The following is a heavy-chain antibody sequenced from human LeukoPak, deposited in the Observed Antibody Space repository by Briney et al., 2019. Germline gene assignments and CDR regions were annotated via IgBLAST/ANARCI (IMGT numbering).Heavy chain of an antibody. D-gene: IGHD1/OR15-1a*01. V-gene: IGHV3-48*04. CDR1: GFTFSTYS. CDR3: ARDQGNWNIDY. J-gene: IGHJ4*02. CDR2: ISSSGTI. Sequence: PGGSLRLSCAASGFTFSTYSMNWVRQAPGKGLEWVSYISSSGTIYYADSVKGRFTISRDNAKNSLYLQMNSLRAEDTAVYYCARDQGNWNIDYWGQGTLVNVSS.